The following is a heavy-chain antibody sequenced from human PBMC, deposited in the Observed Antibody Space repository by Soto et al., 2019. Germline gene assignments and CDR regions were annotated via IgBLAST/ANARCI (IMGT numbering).Heavy chain of an antibody. D-gene: IGHD3-10*01. V-gene: IGHV1-46*03. CDR2: INPSGGST. Sequence: QVQLVQSGAEVKKPGASVKVSCKASGYTFTSYYMHWVRQAPGQGLEWMGIINPSGGSTSYAQKFQGRVTITRDTSTSTVYMELSSLRSEDTAVYYCARGLTGTMVRGVIMGDDAFDIWGQGTMVTVSS. CDR3: ARGLTGTMVRGVIMGDDAFDI. J-gene: IGHJ3*02. CDR1: GYTFTSYY.